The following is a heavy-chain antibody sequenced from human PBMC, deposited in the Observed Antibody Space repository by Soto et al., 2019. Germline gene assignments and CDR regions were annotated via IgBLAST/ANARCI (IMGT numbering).Heavy chain of an antibody. J-gene: IGHJ6*02. CDR1: GYTLTELS. CDR2: FDPEDGET. D-gene: IGHD6-19*01. V-gene: IGHV1-24*01. Sequence: ASVKVSCKVSGYTLTELSMHWVRQAPGKGLEWMGGFDPEDGETIYAQKFQGRVTMTEDTSTDTAYMELSSLRSEDTAVYYCATDPAGWWLDNYYGMDVWGQGTTVTVSS. CDR3: ATDPAGWWLDNYYGMDV.